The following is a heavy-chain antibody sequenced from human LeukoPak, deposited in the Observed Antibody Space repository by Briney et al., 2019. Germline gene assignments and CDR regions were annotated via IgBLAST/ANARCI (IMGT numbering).Heavy chain of an antibody. D-gene: IGHD2-2*01. J-gene: IGHJ4*02. Sequence: GGSLRLSCAVSGFTFSNEAMGWVRQLRGGGLEWVSTISPGGGTTYYAESMKGRFTISRDNSKSTLYLEMNSLRAEDTAVYYCAKLYCSSSSCSRGGYFDYWGRGTLVTVSS. CDR3: AKLYCSSSSCSRGGYFDY. V-gene: IGHV3-23*01. CDR2: ISPGGGTT. CDR1: GFTFSNEA.